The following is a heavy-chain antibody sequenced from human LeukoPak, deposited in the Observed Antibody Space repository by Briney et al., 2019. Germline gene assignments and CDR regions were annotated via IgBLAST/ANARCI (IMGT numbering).Heavy chain of an antibody. D-gene: IGHD6-6*01. Sequence: GGSLRLSCAASGFTFSSSWMHWVRQAPGKGLLWVSRINSDGSSTTYADSVKGRFTISRDNAKNTLFLQMNILRAEDTAVYYCARFTSSSSGAFDIWGQGTMVTVSS. CDR1: GFTFSSSW. V-gene: IGHV3-74*01. CDR3: ARFTSSSSGAFDI. CDR2: INSDGSST. J-gene: IGHJ3*02.